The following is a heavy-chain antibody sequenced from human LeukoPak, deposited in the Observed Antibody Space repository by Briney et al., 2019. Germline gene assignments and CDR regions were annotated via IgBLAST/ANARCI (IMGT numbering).Heavy chain of an antibody. CDR3: ARDRWFTDYNWFDP. D-gene: IGHD4-23*01. J-gene: IGHJ5*02. Sequence: GSLRLSCAASGFTFSSYSMNWVRQAPGKGLEWIGSIYYSGSTYYNPSLKSRVTISVDTSKNQFSLKLSSVTAADTAVYYCARDRWFTDYNWFDPWGQGTLVTVSS. V-gene: IGHV4-39*07. CDR2: IYYSGST. CDR1: GFTFSSYS.